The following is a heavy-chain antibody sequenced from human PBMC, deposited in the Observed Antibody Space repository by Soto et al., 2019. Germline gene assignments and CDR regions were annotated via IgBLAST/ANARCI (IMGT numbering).Heavy chain of an antibody. Sequence: GESLKISCKGSGKSFTTYWIGWVRQMPGKGLEWVGIIYPRDSNTRYSPSFQGQVTISADKSISTAYLQWSSLKASDTAMYYCARHEYPYGMDVWGQGTTVTVSS. J-gene: IGHJ6*02. CDR2: IYPRDSNT. CDR3: ARHEYPYGMDV. V-gene: IGHV5-51*01. CDR1: GKSFTTYW.